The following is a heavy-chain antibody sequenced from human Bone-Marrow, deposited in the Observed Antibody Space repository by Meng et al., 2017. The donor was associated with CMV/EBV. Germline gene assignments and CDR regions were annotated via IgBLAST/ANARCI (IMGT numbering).Heavy chain of an antibody. J-gene: IGHJ4*02. CDR3: AGLMGAAPAFDY. D-gene: IGHD6-6*01. V-gene: IGHV3-48*03. CDR2: IDNTGWTK. Sequence: GESLKISCAASGFIFRSYEMNWVRQAPGKGLEWIADIDNTGWTKHYADSVKGRFIISRDNTKNSLFLQLNSLRADDTAVYYGAGLMGAAPAFDYWGQGALVTVSS. CDR1: GFIFRSYE.